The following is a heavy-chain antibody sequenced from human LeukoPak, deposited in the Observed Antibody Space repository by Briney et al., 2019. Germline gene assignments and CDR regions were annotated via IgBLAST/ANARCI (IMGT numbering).Heavy chain of an antibody. CDR3: AKAYSGSYPDAFDI. CDR2: ISGSGSST. D-gene: IGHD1-26*01. V-gene: IGHV3-23*01. J-gene: IGHJ3*02. CDR1: GFTFSNHA. Sequence: GGSLRLSCAASGFTFSNHAMSWVRQAPGKGLEWVSAISGSGSSTYYADSVKGRFTISRDNSKNTLYLQMNSLRAKDTAVYYCAKAYSGSYPDAFDIWGQGTMVTVSS.